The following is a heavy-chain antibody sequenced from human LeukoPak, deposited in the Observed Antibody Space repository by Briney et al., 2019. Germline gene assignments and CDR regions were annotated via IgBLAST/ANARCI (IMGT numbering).Heavy chain of an antibody. V-gene: IGHV3-23*01. J-gene: IGHJ4*02. CDR3: ARAPRGRDGYNPYYFDY. D-gene: IGHD5-24*01. CDR1: GFTFSSYA. Sequence: GGSLRLSCAASGFTFSSYAMSWVRQAPGKGLEWVSAISGSGGSTYYADSVKGRFTISRDNSKNTLYLQMNSLRAEDTAVYYCARAPRGRDGYNPYYFDYWGQGTLVTFSS. CDR2: ISGSGGST.